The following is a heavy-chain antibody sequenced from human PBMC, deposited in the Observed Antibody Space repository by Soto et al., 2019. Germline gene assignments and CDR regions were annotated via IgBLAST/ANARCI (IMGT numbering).Heavy chain of an antibody. CDR3: ARSTGYMDV. Sequence: QVQLQESGPGLVKPSETLSLTCTVSGGSISSYYWSWIRQPPGKGLEWIGYIYYSGSTNYNPSLKSRVTISVDSSKNQFFLKLSSVTAVDTAVYYCARSTGYMDVWGKGTTVTVSS. CDR2: IYYSGST. CDR1: GGSISSYY. J-gene: IGHJ6*03. V-gene: IGHV4-59*01.